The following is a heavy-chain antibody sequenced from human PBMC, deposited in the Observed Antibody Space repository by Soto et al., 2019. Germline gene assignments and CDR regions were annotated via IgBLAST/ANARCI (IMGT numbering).Heavy chain of an antibody. D-gene: IGHD1-26*01. CDR2: IYTSGST. V-gene: IGHV4-4*07. CDR1: GDSMTKYY. J-gene: IGHJ4*02. Sequence: QVQLQESGPGLVKPSATLSLTCNVSGDSMTKYYWSWIRPPAGKGLEWIGRIYTSGSTNYNPSRKSRVTMAIDTSKNHFSLNLKAVTAADTAVYYCARTVGAAYYFDFWGQGALVTVSS. CDR3: ARTVGAAYYFDF.